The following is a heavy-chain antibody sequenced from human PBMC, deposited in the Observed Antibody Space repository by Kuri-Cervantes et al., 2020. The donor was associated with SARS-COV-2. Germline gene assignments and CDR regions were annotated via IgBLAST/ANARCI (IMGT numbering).Heavy chain of an antibody. CDR2: IYSGGSST. D-gene: IGHD3-10*01. Sequence: GESLKISCAASGFTFSSYAMSWVRQAPGKGLEWVSVIYSGGSSTYYADSVKGRFTISRDNSKNTLYLQMNSLRAEDTAVYYCASMVRRNYGMDVWGQGTTVTVSS. CDR1: GFTFSSYA. J-gene: IGHJ6*02. V-gene: IGHV3-23*03. CDR3: ASMVRRNYGMDV.